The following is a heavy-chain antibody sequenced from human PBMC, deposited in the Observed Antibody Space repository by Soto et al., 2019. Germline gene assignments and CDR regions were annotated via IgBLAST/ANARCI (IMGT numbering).Heavy chain of an antibody. CDR2: ISSSSSTI. CDR1: GFTFSSYS. CDR3: ARKQLAIDY. J-gene: IGHJ4*02. Sequence: PGGSLRLSCAASGFTFSSYSMNWVRQAPGKGLEWVSYISSSSSTIYYADSVKGRFTISRDNAKNSLYLQMNSLRAEDTAVYYCARKQLAIDYWGQGTLVTVSS. D-gene: IGHD6-13*01. V-gene: IGHV3-48*01.